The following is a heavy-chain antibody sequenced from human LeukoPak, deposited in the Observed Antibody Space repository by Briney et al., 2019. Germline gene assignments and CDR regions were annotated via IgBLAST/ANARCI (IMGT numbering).Heavy chain of an antibody. V-gene: IGHV4-61*01. J-gene: IGHJ5*02. Sequence: KPSGTLSLTCTVSGVSVSSGSYYWSWIRQPPGKGLEWIGYIYYSGSTNYNPSLKSRVTISVDTSKNQFSLKLTSVTAADTAVYYCARNLLMGGLNCFDPWGQGTLVTVSS. CDR3: ARNLLMGGLNCFDP. D-gene: IGHD2-15*01. CDR2: IYYSGST. CDR1: GVSVSSGSYY.